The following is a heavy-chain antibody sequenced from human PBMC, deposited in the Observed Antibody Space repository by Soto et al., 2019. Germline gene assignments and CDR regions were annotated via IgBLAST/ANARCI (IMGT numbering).Heavy chain of an antibody. CDR3: TREQSDDNYFDP. CDR2: IYHSGST. J-gene: IGHJ5*02. CDR1: GYSISSGYY. Sequence: SETLSLTCAVSGYSISSGYYWGWIRQPPGKGLEWIGSIYHSGSTYYNPSLKSRVTISVDTSKNQFSLKLSSVTAADTAVYYCTREQSDDNYFDPWGQGTLVTVSS. V-gene: IGHV4-38-2*02. D-gene: IGHD6-19*01.